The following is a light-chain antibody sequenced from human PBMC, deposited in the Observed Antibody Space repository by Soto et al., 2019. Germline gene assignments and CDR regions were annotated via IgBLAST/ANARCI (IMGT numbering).Light chain of an antibody. CDR2: AAS. V-gene: IGKV1-5*01. CDR1: ESVSKW. CDR3: QQYNSYSWT. Sequence: DIQMTQSPSFLSASVGDKVTITCRATESVSKWLAWYQEKPGNPPRPLIYAASTLESGVPSRFSGSGSGTEFTLTIISLQADDFAIYYCQQYNSYSWTFGQGTKVEMK. J-gene: IGKJ1*01.